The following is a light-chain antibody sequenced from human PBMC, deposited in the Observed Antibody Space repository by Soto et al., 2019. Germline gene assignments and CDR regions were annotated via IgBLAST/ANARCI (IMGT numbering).Light chain of an antibody. CDR2: GAS. V-gene: IGKV3D-20*02. Sequence: EIVLTQSPGTLSLSPGERATLSCRASQSVSSSYLAWYQQKPGQAPRLLIYGASSRATGIPDRFSGSGSGTDFTLTISSLEPEDFAVYYCQQRSNWLSITFGQGTRLGIK. CDR3: QQRSNWLSIT. J-gene: IGKJ5*01. CDR1: QSVSSSY.